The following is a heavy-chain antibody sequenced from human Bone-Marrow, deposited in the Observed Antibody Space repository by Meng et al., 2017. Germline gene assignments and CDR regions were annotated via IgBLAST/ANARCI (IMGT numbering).Heavy chain of an antibody. Sequence: QVQLQESGPGLVKPSGTLSLTCTVSGDSISSDIWWSWVRQPPGKGLEWIGEVYHRGDTNYTPSLKSRVTVSIDTSRNQFSLWLTSVTAADTAVYYCVRSSAWVRTGFDPWGQGTLVTVSS. CDR1: GDSISSDIW. CDR3: VRSSAWVRTGFDP. D-gene: IGHD6-19*01. V-gene: IGHV4-4*02. CDR2: VYHRGDT. J-gene: IGHJ5*02.